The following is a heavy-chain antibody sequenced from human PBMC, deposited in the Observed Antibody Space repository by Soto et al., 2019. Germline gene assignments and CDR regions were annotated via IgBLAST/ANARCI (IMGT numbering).Heavy chain of an antibody. CDR1: GYTFTSYG. Sequence: QVQLVQSGAEVKKPGASVKVSCKASGYTFTSYGISWVRQAPGQGLEWMGWISAYNGNTNYAQKLQGRVTMTTDPSTSTAYMELRSLRSDDTAVYYCARGNRRYSYGPPGNYYYMDVWGKGTTVTVSS. V-gene: IGHV1-18*01. CDR3: ARGNRRYSYGPPGNYYYMDV. CDR2: ISAYNGNT. D-gene: IGHD5-18*01. J-gene: IGHJ6*03.